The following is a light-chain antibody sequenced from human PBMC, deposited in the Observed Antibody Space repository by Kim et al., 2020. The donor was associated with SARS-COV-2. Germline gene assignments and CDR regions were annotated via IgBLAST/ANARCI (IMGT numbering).Light chain of an antibody. CDR3: QKYGSAPHT. V-gene: IGKV1-27*01. CDR2: AAS. J-gene: IGKJ2*01. Sequence: SASVGNRVPITWRGSQGINIYLAWYQQKPGKVPILLIHAASTLQSGVPSRFSGSASGTDFSLTISSLQPEDVATYYCQKYGSAPHTFGQGTKLEI. CDR1: QGINIY.